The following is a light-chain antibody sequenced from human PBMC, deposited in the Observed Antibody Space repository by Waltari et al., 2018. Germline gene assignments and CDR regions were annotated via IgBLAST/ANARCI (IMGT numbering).Light chain of an antibody. J-gene: IGLJ3*02. V-gene: IGLV1-40*01. CDR1: SSNIGAGYD. CDR2: RNT. CDR3: QSYDSSLSGSV. Sequence: QSVLTQPPSVSGAPGQRVTIACTGSSSNIGAGYDLHWYQQLPGTVPQLLIYRNTKRPSGVPDRFSGSKSGTSGSLTITGLQAEDEAEYYCQSYDSSLSGSVFGGGTKLTVL.